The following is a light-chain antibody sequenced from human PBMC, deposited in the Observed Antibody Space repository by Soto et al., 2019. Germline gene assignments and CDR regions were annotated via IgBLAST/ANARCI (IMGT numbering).Light chain of an antibody. Sequence: EIVLTQSPGTLSLSPGERATLSCRASQSVSRSYLAWYQQNPGQAPRLLIYGASSRATGIPDRFSGSGSGTDFSLTISRLEPEEFAVDFCQQHGSSPRTFGQGTKVEIK. V-gene: IGKV3-20*01. CDR1: QSVSRSY. CDR3: QQHGSSPRT. CDR2: GAS. J-gene: IGKJ1*01.